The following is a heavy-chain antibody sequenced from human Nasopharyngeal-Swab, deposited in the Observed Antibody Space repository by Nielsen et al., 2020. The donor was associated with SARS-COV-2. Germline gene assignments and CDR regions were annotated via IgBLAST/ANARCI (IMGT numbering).Heavy chain of an antibody. CDR3: ARISIAAAGPYYYGMDV. CDR2: IYYSGST. J-gene: IGHJ6*02. CDR1: GGSISSSSYY. Sequence: SETLSLTCTVSGGSISSSSYYWGWIRQPPGKGLEWIGHIYYSGSTYYNPSLKSRVTISVDTSKNQFSLKLSSVTAADTAVYYCARISIAAAGPYYYGMDVWGQGTTVTVSS. D-gene: IGHD6-13*01. V-gene: IGHV4-39*01.